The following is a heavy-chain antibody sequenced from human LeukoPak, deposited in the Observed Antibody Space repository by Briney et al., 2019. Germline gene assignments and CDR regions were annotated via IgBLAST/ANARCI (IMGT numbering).Heavy chain of an antibody. CDR1: GGPFISYA. J-gene: IGHJ4*02. CDR2: IIPMFGAI. Sequence: ASVKVSCKTSGGPFISYAISWVRQAPGQGLEWMGGIIPMFGAIEHAQKFQARLTITADESTGTAYMELRSLTSEDTAVYYCARPDSSSWYGPVDYWGQGTLVTVSS. V-gene: IGHV1-69*13. CDR3: ARPDSSSWYGPVDY. D-gene: IGHD6-13*01.